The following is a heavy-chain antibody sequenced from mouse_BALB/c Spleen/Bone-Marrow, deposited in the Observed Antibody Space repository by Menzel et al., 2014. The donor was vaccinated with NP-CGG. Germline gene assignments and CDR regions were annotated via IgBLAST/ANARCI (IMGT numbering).Heavy chain of an antibody. V-gene: IGHV5-4*02. CDR2: ISDGGSYT. J-gene: IGHJ1*01. D-gene: IGHD1-1*01. CDR1: GFTFSDYY. CDR3: ARDSYYYGSSYWYFDV. Sequence: DVHLVESGGGLVKPGGSLKLSCAASGFTFSDYYMYWVRQTPEKRLEWVATISDGGSYTYYPDSAKGRFTISRDNAKNNLYLQMTSLKSEDTAMYYCARDSYYYGSSYWYFDVWGAGTTVTVSS.